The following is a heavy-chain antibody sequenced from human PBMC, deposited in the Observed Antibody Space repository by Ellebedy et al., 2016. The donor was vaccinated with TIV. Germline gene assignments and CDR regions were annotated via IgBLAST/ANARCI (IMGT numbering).Heavy chain of an antibody. J-gene: IGHJ4*02. V-gene: IGHV3-13*01. D-gene: IGHD3-10*01. Sequence: GESLKISCAASGFTFSSYDMHWVRQATGKGLEWVSAIGTAGDTYYPGSVKGRFTISRENAKNSLCLQMNSLRAGDTAVYYCARALGDTALDYWGQGTLVTVSS. CDR2: IGTAGDT. CDR3: ARALGDTALDY. CDR1: GFTFSSYD.